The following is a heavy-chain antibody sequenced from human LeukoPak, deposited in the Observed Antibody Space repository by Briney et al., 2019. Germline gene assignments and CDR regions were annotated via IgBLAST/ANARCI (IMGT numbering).Heavy chain of an antibody. Sequence: SETLSLTCTVSGGSISSSSYYWGWIRQPPGKGLEWIGSIYYSGSTYYNPSLKSRVTISVDTSKNQFSLKLSSVTAADTAVYYCARGDTEYNILTGYYFRRAFDIWGQGTMVTVSS. CDR1: GGSISSSSYY. CDR3: ARGDTEYNILTGYYFRRAFDI. V-gene: IGHV4-39*07. CDR2: IYYSGST. J-gene: IGHJ3*02. D-gene: IGHD3-9*01.